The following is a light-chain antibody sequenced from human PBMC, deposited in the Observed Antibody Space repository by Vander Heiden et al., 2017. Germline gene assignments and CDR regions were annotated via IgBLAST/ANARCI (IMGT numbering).Light chain of an antibody. CDR1: QSVLYSSNNKTY. V-gene: IGKV4-1*01. Sequence: DIVMTQSPDSLAVSMGERATINCKSSQSVLYSSNNKTYLAWYQQKPGQPPKLLIYLASTRESGVPDRFSGSGSGTDFTLTISSLQAEDVAVYYCQQYYSTPLTFGGGTKEEIK. J-gene: IGKJ4*01. CDR3: QQYYSTPLT. CDR2: LAS.